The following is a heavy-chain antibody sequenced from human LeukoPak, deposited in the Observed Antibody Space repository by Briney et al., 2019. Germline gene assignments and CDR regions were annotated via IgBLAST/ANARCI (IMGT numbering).Heavy chain of an antibody. CDR2: IYYSGST. CDR3: AREKGDYGMDV. Sequence: SETLSLTCTVSGGSITSYYRSWIRQSPGKGLEWIGYIYYSGSTNYNPSLKSRVTISVDTSKNQFSLKLSSVTAADTAVYYCAREKGDYGMDVWGQGTTVTVSS. J-gene: IGHJ6*02. V-gene: IGHV4-59*01. CDR1: GGSITSYY.